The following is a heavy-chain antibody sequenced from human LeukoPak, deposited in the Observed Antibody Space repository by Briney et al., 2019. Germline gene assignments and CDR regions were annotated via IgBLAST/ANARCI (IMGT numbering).Heavy chain of an antibody. V-gene: IGHV4-4*07. CDR2: IYTSGST. CDR3: ARAKGGIAVAVYWFDP. CDR1: GGSISSYY. J-gene: IGHJ5*02. D-gene: IGHD6-19*01. Sequence: SETLSLTCTVSGGSISSYYWSWIRQPAGKGLERIGRIYTSGSTNYNPSLKSRVTISVDRSKNQFSLKLSSVTAADTAVYYCARAKGGIAVAVYWFDPWGQGTLVTVSS.